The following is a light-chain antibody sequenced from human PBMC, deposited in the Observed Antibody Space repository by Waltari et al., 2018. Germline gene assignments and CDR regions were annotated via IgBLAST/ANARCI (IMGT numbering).Light chain of an antibody. J-gene: IGKJ2*01. CDR2: KAS. Sequence: DIQMTQSPSTLSASVGDRVTITCLASQSVSSWLAWYQQKPGRAPKLLIYKASTLHTGVPARFSGSGYGTEFTLTINSLQPDDFATYYCQQHNSYSYTFGQGTNLEIK. CDR1: QSVSSW. V-gene: IGKV1-5*03. CDR3: QQHNSYSYT.